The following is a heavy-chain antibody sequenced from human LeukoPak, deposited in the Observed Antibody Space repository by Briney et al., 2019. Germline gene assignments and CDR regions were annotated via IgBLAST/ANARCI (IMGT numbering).Heavy chain of an antibody. Sequence: ASVKVSCKVSGYTLTELSMHWVRQAPGKGLEWMGGFDPEDGETIYAQKFQGRVTMTEDTSTDTAYMELSSLRSEDTAVYYCARGLDTAMEQTLDYWGQGTLVTVSS. V-gene: IGHV1-24*01. J-gene: IGHJ4*02. CDR3: ARGLDTAMEQTLDY. CDR2: FDPEDGET. CDR1: GYTLTELS. D-gene: IGHD5-18*01.